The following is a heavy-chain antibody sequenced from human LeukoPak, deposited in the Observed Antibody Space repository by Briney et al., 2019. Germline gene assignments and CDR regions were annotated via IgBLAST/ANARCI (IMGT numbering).Heavy chain of an antibody. V-gene: IGHV4-4*09. CDR1: GGSISSYY. CDR2: IYTSGST. D-gene: IGHD6-13*01. Sequence: SETLSLTCTVSGGSISSYYWSWIRQPPGKGLEWIGYIYTSGSTNYNPSLKSRVTISVDTSKNQFSLKLSSVTAADTAVYYCARQIAAAGFDYWGQGTLVTVSS. J-gene: IGHJ4*02. CDR3: ARQIAAAGFDY.